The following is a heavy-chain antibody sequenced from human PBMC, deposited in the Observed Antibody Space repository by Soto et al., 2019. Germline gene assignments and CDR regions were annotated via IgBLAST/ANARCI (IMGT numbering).Heavy chain of an antibody. D-gene: IGHD3-22*01. J-gene: IGHJ4*02. CDR3: VRDTYFPDSSGYTRCFDY. Sequence: PGGSLRLPCAASGFAFSDYYMSWIRQAPGKGLEWVSYISTSNSYTKYAASVKGRFTISRDNAKNSLYLQMNSLRVEDTAVYYCVRDTYFPDSSGYTRCFDYWGQGTLVTVSS. V-gene: IGHV3-11*06. CDR1: GFAFSDYY. CDR2: ISTSNSYT.